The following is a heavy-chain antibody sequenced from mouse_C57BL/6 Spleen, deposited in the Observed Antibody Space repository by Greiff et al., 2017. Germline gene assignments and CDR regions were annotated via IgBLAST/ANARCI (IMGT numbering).Heavy chain of an antibody. J-gene: IGHJ3*01. CDR3: ARGDDSSWFAY. Sequence: EVQLQESGPGMVKPSQSLSLTCTVTGYSITSGYDWHWIRHFPGNKLEWMGYISYSGSTNYNPSLKSRISITHDTSKNHFFLKLNSVTTEDTATYYCARGDDSSWFAYWGQGTLVTVSA. V-gene: IGHV3-1*01. CDR1: GYSITSGYD. CDR2: ISYSGST. D-gene: IGHD2-4*01.